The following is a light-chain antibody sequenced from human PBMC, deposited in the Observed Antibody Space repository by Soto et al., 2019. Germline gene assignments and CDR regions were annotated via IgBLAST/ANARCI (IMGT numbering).Light chain of an antibody. V-gene: IGKV3-20*01. J-gene: IGKJ5*01. Sequence: IVLTQSPGPLSLSPGEIATLSCRASQSVSNNYLAWYQQKPGQAPRLLIYGASNRATGIPDRFSGSGSGTDFTLTISSLQPEDFATYYCQQSYSTPLRITVGQGTRLE. CDR3: QQSYSTPLRIT. CDR2: GAS. CDR1: QSVSNNY.